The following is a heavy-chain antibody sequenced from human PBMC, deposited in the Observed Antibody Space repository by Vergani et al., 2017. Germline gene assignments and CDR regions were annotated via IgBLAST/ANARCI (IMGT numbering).Heavy chain of an antibody. CDR1: GGPFSGYY. Sequence: QVQLQQWGAGLLKPSETLSLTRAVYGGPFSGYYWSWIRQPPGKGLEWIGYIYYSGGTNYNPSLKSRVTISVDTSKNQFSLKLSSVTAADTAVYYCARGGTTVVTRGYFDYWGQGTLVTVSS. CDR2: IYYSGGT. V-gene: IGHV4-34*11. J-gene: IGHJ4*02. D-gene: IGHD4-23*01. CDR3: ARGGTTVVTRGYFDY.